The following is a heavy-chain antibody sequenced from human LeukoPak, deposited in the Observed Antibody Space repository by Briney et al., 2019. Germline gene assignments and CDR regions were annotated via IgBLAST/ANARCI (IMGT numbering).Heavy chain of an antibody. V-gene: IGHV4-38-2*02. CDR3: ARAYSSSWYWNWFDP. D-gene: IGHD6-13*01. J-gene: IGHJ5*02. Sequence: SETLSLTCTVSGYSISSGYDWGWIRQAPGKRLEWLGSISQSGSTYDNPSLKSRVTLSVDTSKNQVSLKLSSVTAADTAVYYCARAYSSSWYWNWFDPWGQGTLVTVSS. CDR1: GYSISSGYD. CDR2: ISQSGST.